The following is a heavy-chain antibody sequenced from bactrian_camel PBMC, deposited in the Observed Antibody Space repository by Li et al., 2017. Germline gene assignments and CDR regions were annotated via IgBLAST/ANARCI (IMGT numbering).Heavy chain of an antibody. CDR1: GFTFSTYW. D-gene: IGHD6*01. J-gene: IGHJ4*01. V-gene: IGHV3S1*01. CDR2: IHYSDGRA. CDR3: TREDPGAGRAD. Sequence: HVQLVESGGGLVQPGGSLTLSCAASGFTFSTYWMNWVRQAPGKGLEWVSEIHYSDGRAYYAEFVKGRFTISRDNAKNLLSLHLNSLETEDTAMYYCTREDPGAGRADWGQGTQVTVS.